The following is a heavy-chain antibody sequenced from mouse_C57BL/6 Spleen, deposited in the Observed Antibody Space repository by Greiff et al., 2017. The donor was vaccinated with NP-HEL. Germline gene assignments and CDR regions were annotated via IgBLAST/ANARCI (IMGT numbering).Heavy chain of an antibody. D-gene: IGHD2-5*01. J-gene: IGHJ2*01. CDR3: ARRGNSNSYYFDY. CDR2: IWTGGGT. CDR1: GFSLTSYA. V-gene: IGHV2-9-1*01. Sequence: VQGVESGPGLVAPSQRLSITCTVSGFSLTSYAISWVRQPPGKGLEWLGVIWTGGGTNYNSALKSRLSISKDNSKSQVFLKMNSLQTDDTARYYCARRGNSNSYYFDYWGQGTTLTVSS.